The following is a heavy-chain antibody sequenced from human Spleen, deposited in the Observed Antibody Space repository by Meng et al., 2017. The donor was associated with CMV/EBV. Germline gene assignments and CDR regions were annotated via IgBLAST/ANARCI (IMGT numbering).Heavy chain of an antibody. J-gene: IGHJ5*02. Sequence: VGSPRLSCSASGFTFSFYAMTWVRQATGKGLEWVSAITGSGGSTYYADSVRGRFTISRETSRNTLYLQMNSLRAEDTAVYYCAKDWGSGSYYNGYWFDPWGQGTLVTVSS. CDR1: GFTFSFYA. CDR2: ITGSGGST. D-gene: IGHD3-10*01. V-gene: IGHV3-23*01. CDR3: AKDWGSGSYYNGYWFDP.